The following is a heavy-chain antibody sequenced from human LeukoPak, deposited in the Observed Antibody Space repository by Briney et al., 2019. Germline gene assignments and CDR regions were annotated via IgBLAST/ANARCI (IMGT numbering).Heavy chain of an antibody. Sequence: GGSLRLSCAASGFTFSNSWMSWVRQAPGRGLEWEANIKQDGSEKYYVDSVKGRFTISRDNAKNSLYLQMNSLRAEDTAVYSCARDCSSSSCIDYWGQGTLVTVSS. CDR1: GFTFSNSW. D-gene: IGHD2-2*01. CDR2: IKQDGSEK. J-gene: IGHJ4*02. V-gene: IGHV3-7*01. CDR3: ARDCSSSSCIDY.